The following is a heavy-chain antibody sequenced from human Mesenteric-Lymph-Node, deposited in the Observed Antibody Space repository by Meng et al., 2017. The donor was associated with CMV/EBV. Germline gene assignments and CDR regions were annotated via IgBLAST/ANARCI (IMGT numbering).Heavy chain of an antibody. CDR1: GGSVSSGFYY. V-gene: IGHV4-61*01. Sequence: SETLSLTCTVSGGSVSSGFYYWSWIRQPPGKGLEWIGYMYYSGRVNYNASLQSRVTISMDTSKNQFSLKLTSVTAADTAVYFCARVRGYNWFDPWGQGTLVTVSS. CDR3: ARVRGYNWFDP. CDR2: MYYSGRV. D-gene: IGHD3-10*01. J-gene: IGHJ5*02.